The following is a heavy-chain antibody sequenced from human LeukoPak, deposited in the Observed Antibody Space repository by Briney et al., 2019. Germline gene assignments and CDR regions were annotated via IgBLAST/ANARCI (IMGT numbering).Heavy chain of an antibody. CDR3: ARDSAFSSYSH. CDR2: IYSDQRT. Sequence: GGSLRLSCTASGFIVSSSYMSWVRQAPGKGPEWVSIIYSDQRTFYAESVKGRFTISRDDSQNMVLLQMDSLRTEDTARYYCARDSAFSSYSHWGQGALVTVSS. J-gene: IGHJ1*01. CDR1: GFIVSSSY. V-gene: IGHV3-53*01. D-gene: IGHD2-15*01.